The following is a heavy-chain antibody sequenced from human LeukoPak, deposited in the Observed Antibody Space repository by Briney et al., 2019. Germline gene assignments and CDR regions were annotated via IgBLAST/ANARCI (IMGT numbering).Heavy chain of an antibody. CDR1: GGSISSYY. Sequence: SETLSLTCTVSGGSISSYYWSWIRQPPGKGLEWIGYIYYSGSTNYNPSLKSRVTISVDTSKNQFSLKLSSVTAADTAVYYCARAGHYYGSGRGKNWFDPWGQGTLVTVSS. V-gene: IGHV4-59*01. CDR3: ARAGHYYGSGRGKNWFDP. J-gene: IGHJ5*02. D-gene: IGHD3-10*01. CDR2: IYYSGST.